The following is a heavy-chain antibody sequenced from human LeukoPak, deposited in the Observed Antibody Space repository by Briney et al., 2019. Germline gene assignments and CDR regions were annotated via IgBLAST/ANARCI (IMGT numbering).Heavy chain of an antibody. CDR2: INRSGTT. D-gene: IGHD1-1*01. J-gene: IGHJ3*02. V-gene: IGHV4-34*01. CDR1: GGIFNGYY. Sequence: PSETLSLTCAVYGGIFNGYYWSWIRQPPGKGLEWIVEINRSGTTNYNPTLKSRVTISVDTSKSQVSLKLTSVTAADTAVFYCARGRFGNPLQLQPRRPFDMWGQGTVDTISS. CDR3: ARGRFGNPLQLQPRRPFDM.